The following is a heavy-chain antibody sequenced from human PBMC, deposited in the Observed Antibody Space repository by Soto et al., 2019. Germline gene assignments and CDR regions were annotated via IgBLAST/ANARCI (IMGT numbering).Heavy chain of an antibody. D-gene: IGHD7-27*01. Sequence: SETLSLTCTVSGGSISIYYWSWIRQPPGKGLEWIGYIYYSGSTNYNPSLKSRVTISVDTSKNQFSLKLSSVTAADTAVYYCARRWGRTFDYWGQGILVTVSS. CDR1: GGSISIYY. V-gene: IGHV4-59*08. CDR2: IYYSGST. J-gene: IGHJ4*02. CDR3: ARRWGRTFDY.